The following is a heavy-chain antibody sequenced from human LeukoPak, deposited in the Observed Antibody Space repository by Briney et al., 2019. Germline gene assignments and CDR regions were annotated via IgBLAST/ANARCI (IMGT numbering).Heavy chain of an antibody. CDR2: ISGSGGST. CDR3: AKLDSSSRSTRHFDY. V-gene: IGHV3-23*01. D-gene: IGHD6-13*01. Sequence: PGGSLRLSCAASGFTVSSNYMSWVRQAPGKGLEWVSAISGSGGSTYYADSVKGRFTISRDNSKNTLYLQMNSLRAEDTAVYYCAKLDSSSRSTRHFDYWGQGTLVTVSS. CDR1: GFTVSSNY. J-gene: IGHJ4*02.